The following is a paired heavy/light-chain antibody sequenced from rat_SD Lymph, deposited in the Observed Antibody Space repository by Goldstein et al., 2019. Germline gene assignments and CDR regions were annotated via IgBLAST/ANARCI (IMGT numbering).Light chain of an antibody. V-gene: IGKV3S19*01. CDR3: QQSRESPPT. CDR1: QSVSISRYNL. Sequence: DIVLTQSPALAVSLGQRATISCRASQSVSISRYNLMHWYQQKPGQQPKLLIYRASNLASGIPARFSGSGSGTDFTLTINPVQADDIATYYCQQSRESPPTFGGGTKLELK. J-gene: IGKJ1*01. CDR2: RAS.
Heavy chain of an antibody. CDR2: IWGNGNT. CDR3: ARSRTGIPTWDWYFDF. J-gene: IGHJ1*01. CDR1: GFSLSSYG. V-gene: IGHV2S61*01. Sequence: QVQLKESGPGLVKPSLTLSLTCTVSGFSLSSYGVIWVRQPPGKGLEWMGVIWGNGNTNYNSALKSRLSISRDTSKSQVFLKMNNLQTEDTAMYFCARSRTGIPTWDWYFDFWGPGTMVTVSS. D-gene: IGHD1-4*01.